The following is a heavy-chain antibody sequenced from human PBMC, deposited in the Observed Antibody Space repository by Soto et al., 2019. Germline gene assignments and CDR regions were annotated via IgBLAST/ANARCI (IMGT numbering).Heavy chain of an antibody. J-gene: IGHJ4*01. CDR1: GFTFSNAW. D-gene: IGHD3-22*01. CDR2: VKSKAHGGTP. V-gene: IGHV3-15*07. Sequence: GGSLRLSCAASGFTFSNAWINWVRQAPGKGLEWVGRVKSKAHGGTPDYAEPVKGRFAISRDDSNKMVYLQMNSLKIEDTAVYYCTTDSYNSITIVRFDYWGHGTPVTVSS. CDR3: TTDSYNSITIVRFDY.